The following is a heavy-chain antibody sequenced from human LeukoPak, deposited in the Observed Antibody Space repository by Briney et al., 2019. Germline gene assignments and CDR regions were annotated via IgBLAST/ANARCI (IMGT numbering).Heavy chain of an antibody. J-gene: IGHJ4*02. CDR3: ARDSRSHCSSTACYGPYFDY. CDR2: ISSSGTII. V-gene: IGHV3-48*01. Sequence: GSLRLSCAASAFTISASGMSWVRQTSGKGLEWISYISSSGTIIYYADSVKGRFTISRDSVKNSLFLQMNSLRAEDTAVYYCARDSRSHCSSTACYGPYFDYWGQGTLVTVSS. D-gene: IGHD2-2*01. CDR1: AFTISASG.